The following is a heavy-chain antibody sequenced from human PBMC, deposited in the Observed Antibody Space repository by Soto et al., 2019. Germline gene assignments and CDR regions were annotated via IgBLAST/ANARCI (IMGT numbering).Heavy chain of an antibody. CDR2: IIPIFGTA. Sequence: ASVKVSCKASGGTFSSYAISWVRQAPGQGLEWMGGIIPIFGTANYAQKFQGRVTITADESTSTAYMELSSLRSEDTAVYYCATLISIVGALPRLDYYYYGMDVWGQGTTVTVSS. CDR3: ATLISIVGALPRLDYYYYGMDV. CDR1: GGTFSSYA. J-gene: IGHJ6*02. V-gene: IGHV1-69*13. D-gene: IGHD1-26*01.